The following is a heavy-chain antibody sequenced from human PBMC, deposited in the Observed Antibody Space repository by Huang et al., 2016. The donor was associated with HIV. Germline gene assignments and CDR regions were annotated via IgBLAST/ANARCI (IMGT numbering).Heavy chain of an antibody. J-gene: IGHJ4*02. D-gene: IGHD3-16*02. Sequence: QLQLQESGPRLVKPSETLSLTCTVAGGSISSSSYYWGWIRQPPGKGLEWIGTIYFSGTTYYNPSLKSRLNISADTSKNQFSLKLNSVTAADTAVYYCARHPAFWGAGLRWRVIATGIDYWGQGTLVTVSS. V-gene: IGHV4-39*01. CDR2: IYFSGTT. CDR1: GGSISSSSYY. CDR3: ARHPAFWGAGLRWRVIATGIDY.